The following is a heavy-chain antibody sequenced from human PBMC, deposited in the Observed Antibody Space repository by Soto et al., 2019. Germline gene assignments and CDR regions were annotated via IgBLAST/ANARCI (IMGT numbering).Heavy chain of an antibody. D-gene: IGHD3-10*01. CDR3: AREWFGDHYYGMDV. CDR1: GGSISSSNW. J-gene: IGHJ6*02. Sequence: PSETLSLTCAVSGGSISSSNWWSWVRQPPGKGLEWIGEIYHSGSTNYNPSLKSRVTISVDKSKNKFSLKLSSVTAADTAVYYCAREWFGDHYYGMDVWGQGTTVTVS. V-gene: IGHV4-4*02. CDR2: IYHSGST.